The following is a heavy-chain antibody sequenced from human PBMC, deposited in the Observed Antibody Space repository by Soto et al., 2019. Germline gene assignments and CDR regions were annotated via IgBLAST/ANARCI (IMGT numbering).Heavy chain of an antibody. CDR3: AKDPSEYLNPQLIDY. CDR2: ISGSGGST. CDR1: GFTFSSYA. J-gene: IGHJ4*02. D-gene: IGHD2-2*01. Sequence: GGSLRLSCAASGFTFSSYAMSWVRQAPGKGLEWVSAISGSGGSTYYADSVKGRFTISRDNSKNTLYLQMNSLRAEDTAVYYCAKDPSEYLNPQLIDYWGQGTLVTVSS. V-gene: IGHV3-23*01.